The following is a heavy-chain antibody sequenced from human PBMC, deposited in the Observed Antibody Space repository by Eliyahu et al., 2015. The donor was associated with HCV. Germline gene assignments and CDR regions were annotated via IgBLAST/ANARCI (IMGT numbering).Heavy chain of an antibody. V-gene: IGHV4-59*01. CDR1: GGSISTYY. Sequence: QVQLQESGPGLVKPSETLSLTCXVSGGSISTYYWSWIRQPPGKGLEWIGYXHYRGSTNHNPSLKSRVSISIDTSKNQFSLKLSSVTAADTAVYYCASGGGGIAVAGTGGWFDPWGQGTLVTVSS. CDR3: ASGGGGIAVAGTGGWFDP. D-gene: IGHD6-19*01. J-gene: IGHJ5*02. CDR2: XHYRGST.